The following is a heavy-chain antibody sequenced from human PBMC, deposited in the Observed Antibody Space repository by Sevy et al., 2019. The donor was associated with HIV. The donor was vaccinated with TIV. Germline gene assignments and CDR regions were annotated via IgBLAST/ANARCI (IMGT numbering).Heavy chain of an antibody. Sequence: GGSLRLSCAASGFTFSGYAMNWVRQAPGKVLEWVSAINGKGRSTHYADSVEGRFTISRDNSKNTLYLEMNSLRAEDTAVYYCAKTINSGGGVVPAANYYYYGLDVWGQGTTVTVSS. CDR1: GFTFSGYA. V-gene: IGHV3-23*01. CDR2: INGKGRST. D-gene: IGHD2-2*01. J-gene: IGHJ6*02. CDR3: AKTINSGGGVVPAANYYYYGLDV.